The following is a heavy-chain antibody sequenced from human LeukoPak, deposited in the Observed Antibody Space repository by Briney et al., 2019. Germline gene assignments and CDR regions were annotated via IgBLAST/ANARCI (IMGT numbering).Heavy chain of an antibody. CDR2: TYYRSKWHN. J-gene: IGHJ4*02. D-gene: IGHD6-19*01. CDR1: GDSVSSNSAA. CDR3: ARTESQFSGWYLGRGSSFDY. Sequence: SQTLSLTCAISGDSVSSNSAAWNWIRQSPSRGLEWLGRTYYRSKWHNDYAVSVKSRITINPDTSKNQFSLQLNSVTPEYTAVYYCARTESQFSGWYLGRGSSFDYWGQGTLVTVSS. V-gene: IGHV6-1*01.